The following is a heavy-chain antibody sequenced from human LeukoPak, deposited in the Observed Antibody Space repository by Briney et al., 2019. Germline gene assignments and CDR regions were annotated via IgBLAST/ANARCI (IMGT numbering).Heavy chain of an antibody. D-gene: IGHD2-2*01. CDR3: ARPNPYCSSTSCLDAFDI. CDR2: IYYSGST. V-gene: IGHV4-59*08. Sequence: SGTLSLTCTVSGGSISSYYWSWIRQPPGKGLEWIGYIYYSGSTNYNPSLKSRVTISVDTSKNQFSLKLSSVTAADTAVYYCARPNPYCSSTSCLDAFDIWGQGTMVTVSS. J-gene: IGHJ3*02. CDR1: GGSISSYY.